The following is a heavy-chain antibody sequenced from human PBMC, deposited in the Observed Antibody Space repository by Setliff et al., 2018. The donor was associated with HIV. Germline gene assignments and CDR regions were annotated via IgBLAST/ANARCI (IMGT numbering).Heavy chain of an antibody. J-gene: IGHJ4*02. Sequence: SETLSLTCSVSGGSISRDVYFWTWIRQHPGKGLEWIGYIHYSGRTFYNPSLESRVTLSVDTSKNQFSLMLTSVTGADTAVYYCAREVGDSVVPHMFFDYWGQGTLVTVSS. CDR1: GGSISRDVYF. V-gene: IGHV4-31*03. CDR3: AREVGDSVVPHMFFDY. CDR2: IHYSGRT. D-gene: IGHD3-10*02.